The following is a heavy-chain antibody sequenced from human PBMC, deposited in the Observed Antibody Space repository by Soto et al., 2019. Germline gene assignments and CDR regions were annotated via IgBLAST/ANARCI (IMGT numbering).Heavy chain of an antibody. CDR2: ISYDGSNK. D-gene: IGHD6-13*01. J-gene: IGHJ4*02. CDR1: GFTFSSYG. CDR3: AKDGQQLLSWAFDY. Sequence: PGGSLRLSCAASGFTFSSYGMHWVRQAPGKGLEWVAVISYDGSNKYYADSVKGRFTISRDNSKNTLYLQMNSLRAEDTAVYHCAKDGQQLLSWAFDYWGQGTLVTVSS. V-gene: IGHV3-30*18.